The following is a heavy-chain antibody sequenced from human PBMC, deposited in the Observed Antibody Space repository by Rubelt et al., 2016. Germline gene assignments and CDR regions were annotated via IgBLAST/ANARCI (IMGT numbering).Heavy chain of an antibody. Sequence: QVQLVQSGAEVKKPGASVKVSCKASGYTFTSYDINWVRQATGQGLEWMGWMNPNSGATNYAQTFQDRVTMTRETSISTAYMEVRRLRSGETAVYYWVGESGYKYGDYWGQGSLVTVSS. CDR3: VGESGYKYGDY. CDR2: MNPNSGAT. J-gene: IGHJ4*02. CDR1: GYTFTSYD. D-gene: IGHD5-24*01. V-gene: IGHV1-2*02.